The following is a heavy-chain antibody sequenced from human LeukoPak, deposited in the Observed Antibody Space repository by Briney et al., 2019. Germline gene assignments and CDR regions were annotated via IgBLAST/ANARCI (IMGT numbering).Heavy chain of an antibody. Sequence: PSETLSLTCTVSGGSISSSSYYWGWIRQPPGEGLEWIGSIYYSGSTYYNPSLKSRVTISVDTSKNQFSLKLSSVTAADTAVYYCAGLQLRYDCWRGYYRDNWFDPWGQGTLVTVSS. J-gene: IGHJ5*02. CDR3: AGLQLRYDCWRGYYRDNWFDP. CDR1: GGSISSSSYY. V-gene: IGHV4-39*07. CDR2: IYYSGST. D-gene: IGHD3-3*01.